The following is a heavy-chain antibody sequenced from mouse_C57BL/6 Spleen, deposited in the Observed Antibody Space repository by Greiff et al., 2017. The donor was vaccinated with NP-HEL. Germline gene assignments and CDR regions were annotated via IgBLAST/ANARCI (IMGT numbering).Heavy chain of an antibody. CDR2: INPNNGGT. CDR1: GYTFTDYN. CDR3: ARGNYVSAMDY. V-gene: IGHV1-18*01. Sequence: VQLQQSGPELVKPGASVKIPCKASGYTFTDYNMDWVKQSHGKSLEWIGDINPNNGGTIYNQKFKGKATLTVDESSSTAYMELRSLTSEDTAVYYCARGNYVSAMDYWGQGTSVTVSS. J-gene: IGHJ4*01. D-gene: IGHD2-1*01.